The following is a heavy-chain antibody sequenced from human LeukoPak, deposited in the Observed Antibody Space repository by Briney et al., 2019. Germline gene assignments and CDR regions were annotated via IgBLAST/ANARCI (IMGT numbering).Heavy chain of an antibody. Sequence: GGSLRLSCVASGFMFTTYGMHWVRQAPGKGLEWVAFIRYDGSSKYYADSVKGRFTISRDNSENTVYLQMNSLRAEDTAVYYCAKGPDFDSSGYSGDRWGQGTLVTVSS. CDR3: AKGPDFDSSGYSGDR. CDR2: IRYDGSSK. V-gene: IGHV3-30*02. CDR1: GFMFTTYG. J-gene: IGHJ4*02. D-gene: IGHD3-22*01.